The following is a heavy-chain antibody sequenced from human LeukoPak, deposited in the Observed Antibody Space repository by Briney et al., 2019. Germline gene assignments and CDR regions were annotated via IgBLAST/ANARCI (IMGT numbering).Heavy chain of an antibody. CDR1: GFTVSSNY. D-gene: IGHD1-14*01. CDR2: IYSGGTT. Sequence: GGSLRLSCAASGFTVSSNYMSWVRQAPGKGLEWVSVIYSGGTTNYADSVKGRFTISRDNAKNSLSLQMNSLRAEDTAVYYCARDQVDRIWYFDYWGQGTLVTVSS. V-gene: IGHV3-53*01. J-gene: IGHJ4*02. CDR3: ARDQVDRIWYFDY.